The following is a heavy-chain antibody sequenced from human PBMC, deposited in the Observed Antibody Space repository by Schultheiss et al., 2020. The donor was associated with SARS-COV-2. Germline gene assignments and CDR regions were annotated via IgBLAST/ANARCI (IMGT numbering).Heavy chain of an antibody. V-gene: IGHV4-39*01. D-gene: IGHD5-12*01. J-gene: IGHJ6*03. CDR2: IYYSGST. CDR3: ARSLRGYSDYYYYYMDV. CDR1: GGSISSSSYY. Sequence: SETLSLTCTVSGGSISSSSYYWGWIRQPPGKGLEWIGSIYYSGSTYYNPSLKSRVTISVDTSKNQFPLKLSSVTAADTAVYYCARSLRGYSDYYYYYMDVWGKGTTVTVSS.